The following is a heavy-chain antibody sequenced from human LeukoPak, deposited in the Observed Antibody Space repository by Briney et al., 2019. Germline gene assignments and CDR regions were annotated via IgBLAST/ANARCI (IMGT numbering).Heavy chain of an antibody. CDR3: AKSGGMVRGVIRAFDI. CDR2: IIGSGGST. Sequence: GGSLRLSCAASGFTFSSYAMSWVRQAPGKGLEWGSAIIGSGGSTYYADSVKGRFTISRDNSKNTLYLQMNSLRAEDTAVYYCAKSGGMVRGVIRAFDIWGQGTMVAVSS. J-gene: IGHJ3*02. D-gene: IGHD3-10*01. CDR1: GFTFSSYA. V-gene: IGHV3-23*01.